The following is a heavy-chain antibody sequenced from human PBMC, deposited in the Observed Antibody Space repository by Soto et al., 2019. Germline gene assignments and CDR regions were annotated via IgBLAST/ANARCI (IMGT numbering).Heavy chain of an antibody. CDR3: AKDGSDGSGTYIDY. J-gene: IGHJ4*02. V-gene: IGHV3-30*18. CDR1: GFIFSSYG. D-gene: IGHD3-10*01. CDR2: ISYDGSNE. Sequence: GGSLRLSCAASGFIFSSYGMHWVRQAPGKGLEWVAAISYDGSNEYPADSMKGRITISRDNSKNTLYLQMNSPRAEDTAVYFCAKDGSDGSGTYIDYWGQGTLVTVSS.